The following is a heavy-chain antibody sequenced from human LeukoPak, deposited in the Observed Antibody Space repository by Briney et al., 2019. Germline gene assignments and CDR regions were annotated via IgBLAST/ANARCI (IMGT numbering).Heavy chain of an antibody. CDR3: ARDRVED. D-gene: IGHD3-10*01. CDR2: IYSGGIT. V-gene: IGHV3-53*01. Sequence: GGSLRLSCAASGFTVSSNYMSWVRQAPGKGLEWVSVIYSGGITYYADSVKGRFTISRDNFKNTLYPQMNSLRAEDTAMYYCARDRVEDWGQGTLVTVSS. J-gene: IGHJ4*02. CDR1: GFTVSSNY.